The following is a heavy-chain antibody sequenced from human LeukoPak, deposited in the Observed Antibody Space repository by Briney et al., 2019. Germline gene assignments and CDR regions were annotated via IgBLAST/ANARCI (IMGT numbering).Heavy chain of an antibody. CDR3: ARDQSSGWYRGYYYYMDV. J-gene: IGHJ6*03. D-gene: IGHD6-19*01. CDR2: ISAYNGNT. V-gene: IGHV1-18*01. Sequence: ASVRVSCKASGYTFTGYFLHWVRQAPGQGLEWMGWISAYNGNTNYAQKLQGRVTMTTDTSTSTAYMELRSLRSDDTAVYYCARDQSSGWYRGYYYYMDVWGKGTTVTVSS. CDR1: GYTFTGYF.